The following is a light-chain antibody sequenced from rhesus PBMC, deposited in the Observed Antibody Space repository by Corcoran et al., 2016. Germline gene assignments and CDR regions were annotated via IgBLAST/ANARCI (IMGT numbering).Light chain of an antibody. CDR2: DAS. CDR1: QDISNY. Sequence: DIQMTQSPSSLSASVGDRVTITCRASQDISNYLSWYQQKQGKAPKLLIYDASTLQSWVPSRLSGSGSGTDFTLTISSLQPEDFATYYCLQYNSDPLTFGGGTKVEIK. V-gene: IGKV1-43*02. J-gene: IGKJ4*01. CDR3: LQYNSDPLT.